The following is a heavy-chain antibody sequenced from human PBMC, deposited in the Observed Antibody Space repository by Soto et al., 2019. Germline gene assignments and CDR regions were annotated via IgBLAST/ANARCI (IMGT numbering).Heavy chain of an antibody. D-gene: IGHD4-17*01. J-gene: IGHJ4*02. Sequence: QVQLVESGGGVVQPGRSLRLSCAASGFAFHGYAMHWVRQAPGKGLEWVAIIWYDGSNTYYGDSVKGRFTISRDNSKNTVYLQMNSLIVEDTAVYYCARDLKTRHCDYWGQGIRVTVSS. CDR2: IWYDGSNT. V-gene: IGHV3-33*01. CDR1: GFAFHGYA. CDR3: ARDLKTRHCDY.